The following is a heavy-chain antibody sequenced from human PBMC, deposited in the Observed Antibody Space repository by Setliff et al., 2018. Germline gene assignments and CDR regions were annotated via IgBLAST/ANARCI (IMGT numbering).Heavy chain of an antibody. CDR2: IKSKPNGGTI. V-gene: IGHV3-15*07. J-gene: IGHJ4*02. D-gene: IGHD3-3*01. Sequence: KPSETLSLSCAASGFTFSYAWMHWVRQAPGKGLEWVGRIKSKPNGGTIAYADSVKGRFTISRDNAKNSLYLQMNSLRAEDTALYYCAREVWNIYDNDNSWSGYSDHWGQGTLVTVSS. CDR1: GFTFSYAW. CDR3: AREVWNIYDNDNSWSGYSDH.